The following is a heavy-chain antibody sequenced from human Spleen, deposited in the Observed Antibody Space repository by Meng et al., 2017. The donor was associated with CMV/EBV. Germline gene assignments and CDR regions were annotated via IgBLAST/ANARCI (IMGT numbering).Heavy chain of an antibody. CDR2: ISSSSYI. V-gene: IGHV3-21*01. CDR3: ARSLTGVLAAAGL. D-gene: IGHD6-13*01. CDR1: GFTFSSYS. Sequence: SCAASGFTFSSYSMNWVRQAPGKGLEWVSSISSSSYIYYADSVKGRFTISRDNAKNSLYLQMNSLRAEDTAVYYCARSLTGVLAAAGLWGQGTLVTVSS. J-gene: IGHJ4*02.